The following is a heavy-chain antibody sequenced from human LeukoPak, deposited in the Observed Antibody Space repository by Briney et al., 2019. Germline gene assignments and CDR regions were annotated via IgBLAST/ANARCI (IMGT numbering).Heavy chain of an antibody. J-gene: IGHJ5*02. CDR1: GGTFSSYA. CDR2: IIPIFGTA. V-gene: IGHV1-69*01. Sequence: ASVKVSCKASGGTFSSYAISWVRQAPGQGLEWMGGIIPIFGTANYAQKFQGRVMITADESTSTAYMELSSLRSEDTAVYYCARGRGGPGNFDPWGQGTLVTVSS. D-gene: IGHD3-10*01. CDR3: ARGRGGPGNFDP.